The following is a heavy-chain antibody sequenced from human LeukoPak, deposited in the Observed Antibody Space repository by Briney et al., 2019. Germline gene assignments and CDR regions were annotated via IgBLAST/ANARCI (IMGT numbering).Heavy chain of an antibody. CDR1: GGTFSSYA. D-gene: IGHD3-10*01. CDR2: IIPILGLA. J-gene: IGHJ4*02. CDR3: ARVVMVRGVTKEDYFDY. Sequence: GASVKVSCKASGGTFSSYAISWVRQAPGQGLEWMGRIIPILGLANYAQKFQGRVTITADKSTSTAYMELSSLRSEDTAVYYCARVVMVRGVTKEDYFDYWGQGTLVTVSS. V-gene: IGHV1-69*04.